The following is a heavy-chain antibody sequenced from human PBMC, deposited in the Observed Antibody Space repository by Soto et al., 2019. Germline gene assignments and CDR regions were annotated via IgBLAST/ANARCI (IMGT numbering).Heavy chain of an antibody. J-gene: IGHJ4*02. D-gene: IGHD2-15*01. V-gene: IGHV3-23*01. CDR3: ANGCGGTGYSRIDY. Sequence: EVQLLESGGGLVQPGGSLRLSCAASGFTFSSYAMSWVRQAPGKGLEWVSGISDSGGSTYYADSVKGRFTISRDNSENTLYLQMNSLRAEDTAVYDCANGCGGTGYSRIDYCGQGTLVTVSS. CDR1: GFTFSSYA. CDR2: ISDSGGST.